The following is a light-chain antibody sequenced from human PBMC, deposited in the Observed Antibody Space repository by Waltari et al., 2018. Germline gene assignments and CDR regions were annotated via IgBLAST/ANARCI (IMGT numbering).Light chain of an antibody. CDR3: SSYAGGSSLM. V-gene: IGLV2-8*01. CDR1: STDVAGYDP. J-gene: IGLJ3*02. CDR2: EVT. Sequence: QSALTQPPSASGSLGPSITISCTGISTDVAGYDPVFWYQQHPAKPPKLLIYEVTKRPSGVPDRFSGSKSDNTASLAVSGLQAEDEADYYCSSYAGGSSLMFGGGTKLTVL.